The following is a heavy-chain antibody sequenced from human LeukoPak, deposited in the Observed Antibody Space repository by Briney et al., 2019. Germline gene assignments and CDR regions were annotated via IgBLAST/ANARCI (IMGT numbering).Heavy chain of an antibody. CDR3: ARHPYSYWYMDV. V-gene: IGHV4-39*01. CDR1: AGSLSSSSYY. Sequence: SQTLSLTCTVSAGSLSSSSYYWAWIRQPPGKGLEWIRSILYSGSTYYNPSLKSRVTISVDTSQNQFSLKLSSVTAADTAIYHCARHPYSYWYMDVWGIGTTVTVSS. CDR2: ILYSGST. J-gene: IGHJ6*03.